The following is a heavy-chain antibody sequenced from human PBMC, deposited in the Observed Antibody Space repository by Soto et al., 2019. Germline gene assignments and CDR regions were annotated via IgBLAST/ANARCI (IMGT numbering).Heavy chain of an antibody. V-gene: IGHV1-3*01. CDR2: VNAGNDNT. Sequence: QVQLVQSGAEVKKPGASVKVSCKTSGYTFTNNVIHWVRQAPGQRLEWMGWVNAGNDNTKWSREFQGRLTLTKDTSATTSYMELSSLTSEDTAIYFCAREVPYGYSRFDYWGQGTLVTVSS. J-gene: IGHJ4*02. D-gene: IGHD5-18*01. CDR3: AREVPYGYSRFDY. CDR1: GYTFTNNV.